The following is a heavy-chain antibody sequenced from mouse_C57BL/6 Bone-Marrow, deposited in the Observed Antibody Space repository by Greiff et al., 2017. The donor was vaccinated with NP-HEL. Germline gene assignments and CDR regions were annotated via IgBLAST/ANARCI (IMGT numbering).Heavy chain of an antibody. J-gene: IGHJ3*01. V-gene: IGHV8-8*01. CDR2: IWWDDDK. D-gene: IGHD2-4*01. CDR3: ARIYYDYDVPFAY. Sequence: QVTLKVSGPGILQPSQTLSLTCSFSGFSLSTFGMGVGWIRQPSGKGLEWLAHIWWDDDKYYNPALKSRLTISKDTSKNQVFLKIANVDTADAATYYCARIYYDYDVPFAYWGQGTLVTVSA. CDR1: GFSLSTFGMG.